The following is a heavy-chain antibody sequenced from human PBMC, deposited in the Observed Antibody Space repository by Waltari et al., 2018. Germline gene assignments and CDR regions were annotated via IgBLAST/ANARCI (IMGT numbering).Heavy chain of an antibody. CDR1: GGTFSSYA. V-gene: IGHV1-69*01. Sequence: VKVSCKASGGTFSSYAISWVRQAPGQGLEWMGGIIPIFGTANYAQKFQGRVTITADESTSTAYMELSSLRSEDTAVYYCARDNAGHNWNYGDLKKKRALLPLDYWGQGTLVTVSS. J-gene: IGHJ4*02. D-gene: IGHD1-7*01. CDR2: IIPIFGTA. CDR3: ARDNAGHNWNYGDLKKKRALLPLDY.